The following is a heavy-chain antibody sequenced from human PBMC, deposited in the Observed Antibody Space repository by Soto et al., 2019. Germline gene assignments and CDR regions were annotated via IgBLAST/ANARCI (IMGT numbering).Heavy chain of an antibody. Sequence: SETLSLTCAVSGGSITSSNCWSWVRQPPGKGLEWLGQISHSVSTDYNPSLKSRVSISVDKSKNRLSLKLSSVTAADTALYYCASGEFSHFEYWGQGTLVTVCS. CDR3: ASGEFSHFEY. D-gene: IGHD3-10*01. J-gene: IGHJ4*02. CDR1: GGSITSSNC. V-gene: IGHV4-4*02. CDR2: ISHSVST.